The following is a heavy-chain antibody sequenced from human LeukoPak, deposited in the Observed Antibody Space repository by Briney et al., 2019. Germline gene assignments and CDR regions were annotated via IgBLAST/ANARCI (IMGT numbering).Heavy chain of an antibody. D-gene: IGHD3-3*01. CDR2: IIPIFGTA. CDR1: GGTFSSYA. CDR3: ARVRRGYDFWSGYYIY. V-gene: IGHV1-69*05. J-gene: IGHJ4*02. Sequence: SVKVSCKASGGTFSSYAISWVRQAPGQGLEWMGGIIPIFGTANYAQKFQGRVTITTDESTSTAYMELSSLRSEDTAVYYCARVRRGYDFWSGYYIYRGQGTLVTVSS.